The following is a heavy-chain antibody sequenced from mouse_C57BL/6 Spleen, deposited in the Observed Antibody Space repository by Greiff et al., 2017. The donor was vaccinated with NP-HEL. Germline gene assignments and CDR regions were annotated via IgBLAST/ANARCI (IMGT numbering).Heavy chain of an antibody. V-gene: IGHV1-50*01. CDR1: GYTFTSYW. CDR3: ARGTTVVYFDY. Sequence: QVQLQQPGAELVKPGASVKLSCKASGYTFTSYWMHWVKQRPGQGLEWIGEIDPSDSYTNYNQKFKGKATLTVDTSSSTAYMQLSSLTSEDSAVYYCARGTTVVYFDYWGQGTTLTVSS. J-gene: IGHJ2*01. D-gene: IGHD1-1*01. CDR2: IDPSDSYT.